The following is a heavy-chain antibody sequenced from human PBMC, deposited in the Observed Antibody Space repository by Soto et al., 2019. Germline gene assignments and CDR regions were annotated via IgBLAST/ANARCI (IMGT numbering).Heavy chain of an antibody. V-gene: IGHV3-21*01. CDR2: ISSSSSYI. Sequence: PGGSLRLSCAASGFTFNSYSMNWVRQAPGKGLEWVSSISSSSSYIYYADSVKGRFTISRDNAKNSLYLQMNSLRAEDTAVYYCARTPNYYDSSGAFDYWGQGTLVTVSS. CDR1: GFTFNSYS. J-gene: IGHJ4*02. CDR3: ARTPNYYDSSGAFDY. D-gene: IGHD3-22*01.